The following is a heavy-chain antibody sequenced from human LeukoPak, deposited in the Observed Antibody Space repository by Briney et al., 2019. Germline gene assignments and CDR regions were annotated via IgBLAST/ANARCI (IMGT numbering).Heavy chain of an antibody. J-gene: IGHJ3*02. CDR2: IYYSGST. Sequence: SETLSLTCTVSGGSISSYYWSWIRQPPGKGLEWIGYIYYSGSTNYNPSLKSRVTISVDTSKNQFSLKLSSVTAADTAVYYCARDGPYYDFWSGYSGAQWYAFDIWGQGTMVTVSS. D-gene: IGHD3-3*01. V-gene: IGHV4-59*01. CDR3: ARDGPYYDFWSGYSGAQWYAFDI. CDR1: GGSISSYY.